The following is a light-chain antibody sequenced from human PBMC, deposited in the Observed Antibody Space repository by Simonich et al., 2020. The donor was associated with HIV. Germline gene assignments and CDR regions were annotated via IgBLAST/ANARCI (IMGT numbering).Light chain of an antibody. CDR1: KSVLYSSNNKNY. CDR3: QQYYSTPWT. V-gene: IGKV4-1*01. J-gene: IGKJ1*01. CDR2: WAS. Sequence: DIVMTQSPASLAVSLGERATINCKSSKSVLYSSNNKNYLAWYQQKPGPAPKLLIYWASTRESGVPDRVSGSGSGTDFTLTISSLQAEDVAVYYCQQYYSTPWTFGQGTKVE.